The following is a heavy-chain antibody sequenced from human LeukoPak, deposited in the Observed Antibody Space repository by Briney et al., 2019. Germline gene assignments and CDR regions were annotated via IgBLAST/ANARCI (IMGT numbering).Heavy chain of an antibody. V-gene: IGHV4-59*01. J-gene: IGHJ4*02. D-gene: IGHD4-17*01. CDR3: ARGTVTFYYFDY. Sequence: SETLSLTCTVSGGSISGYYWSWIRQPPGKGLEWIGCIYYSGSTNYNPSLKSRVTISVDTSKNQFSLKLSSVTAADTAVYYCARGTVTFYYFDYWGQGTLVTVSS. CDR1: GGSISGYY. CDR2: IYYSGST.